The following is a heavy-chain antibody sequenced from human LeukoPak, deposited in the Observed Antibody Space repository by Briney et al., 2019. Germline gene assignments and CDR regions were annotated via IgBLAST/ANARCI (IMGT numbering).Heavy chain of an antibody. D-gene: IGHD3-9*01. CDR3: ARDSGVLRYFDWLTSSEGYFDY. Sequence: SQTLSLTCTVSGGSISSSDYYWSWIRQPPGKGLEWIGYIYYSGSTYYNPSLKSRVTISVDTSKNQFSLKLSSVTAADTAVYYCARDSGVLRYFDWLTSSEGYFDYWGQGTLVTVSS. V-gene: IGHV4-30-4*01. CDR2: IYYSGST. CDR1: GGSISSSDYY. J-gene: IGHJ4*02.